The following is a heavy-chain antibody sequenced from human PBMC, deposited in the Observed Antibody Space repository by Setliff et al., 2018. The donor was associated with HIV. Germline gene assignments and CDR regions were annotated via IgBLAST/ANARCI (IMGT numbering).Heavy chain of an antibody. CDR2: ISAYNGNT. V-gene: IGHV1-18*01. CDR1: GFPFSSYG. CDR3: ARGPPIVVVPAALLTFDY. D-gene: IGHD2-2*01. Sequence: GASVKVSCKASGFPFSSYGISWVRQAPGQGLEWMGWISAYNGNTNYAQKLQGRVTMTTDTSTSTAYMELRSLRSDDTAVYYCARGPPIVVVPAALLTFDYWGQGTLVTVSS. J-gene: IGHJ4*02.